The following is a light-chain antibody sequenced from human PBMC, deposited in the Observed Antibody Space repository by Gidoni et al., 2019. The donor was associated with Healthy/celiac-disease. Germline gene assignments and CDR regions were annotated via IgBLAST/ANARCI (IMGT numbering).Light chain of an antibody. V-gene: IGLV3-25*03. CDR3: QSADSSGTYVV. Sequence: SYELPQPPSVSVSPGQTARITCSGDALPKQYAYWYQQKPGQAPVLVIYKDSERPSGIPERVSGSSSGTTGTLTISGVQAEDEADYYCQSADSSGTYVVFGGGTKLTVL. J-gene: IGLJ2*01. CDR1: ALPKQY. CDR2: KDS.